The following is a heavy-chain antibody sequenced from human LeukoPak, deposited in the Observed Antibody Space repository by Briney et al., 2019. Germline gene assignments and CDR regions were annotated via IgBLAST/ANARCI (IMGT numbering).Heavy chain of an antibody. J-gene: IGHJ4*02. V-gene: IGHV3-49*04. CDR3: SRDLGTTETGDDY. CDR2: IRSRTKGGTT. D-gene: IGHD4-17*01. CDR1: GFTFTNCA. Sequence: GGSLRLSCAASGFTFTNCAMTWVRQAPGKGLEWVGIIRSRTKGGTTDYAASVKGRFTISRDDSKGIVYLQMDSLKIEDTAIYYCSRDLGTTETGDDYWGRGTLVTVSS.